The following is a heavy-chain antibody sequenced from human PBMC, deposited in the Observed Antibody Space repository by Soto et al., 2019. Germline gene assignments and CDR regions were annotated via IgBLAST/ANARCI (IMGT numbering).Heavy chain of an antibody. CDR3: AKHPYYDFWSGQDV. Sequence: TGGSLRLSCAASGFTFSSYAMSWVRQAPGKGLEWVSAISGSGGSTYYADSVKGRFTISRDNSKNTLYLQMNSLRAEDTAVYYCAKHPYYDFWSGQDVWGKGTTVTGSS. CDR2: ISGSGGST. V-gene: IGHV3-23*01. CDR1: GFTFSSYA. D-gene: IGHD3-3*01. J-gene: IGHJ6*04.